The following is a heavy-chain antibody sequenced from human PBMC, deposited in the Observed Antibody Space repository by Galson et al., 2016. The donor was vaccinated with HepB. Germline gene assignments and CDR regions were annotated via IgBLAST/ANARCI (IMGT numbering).Heavy chain of an antibody. CDR1: GFTFSRYW. V-gene: IGHV3-30-3*01. D-gene: IGHD6-13*01. Sequence: SLRLSCAASGFTFSRYWMHWVRQAPGEGLVWVARISHDAIHTSYADSLKGRFTISRDNSKNTLYLQMNSLGAEDTAIYYCAVRYSSIWYFQHWGRGTLVSVSS. CDR3: AVRYSSIWYFQH. CDR2: ISHDAIHT. J-gene: IGHJ1*01.